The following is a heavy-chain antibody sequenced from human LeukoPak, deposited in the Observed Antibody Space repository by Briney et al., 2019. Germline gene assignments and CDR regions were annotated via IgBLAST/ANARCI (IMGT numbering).Heavy chain of an antibody. D-gene: IGHD1-26*01. J-gene: IGHJ6*02. CDR1: GFTFSNAW. CDR2: IKSKTDGGTT. Sequence: GRSLRLSCAASGFTFSNAWMSWVRQAPGKGLEWVGRIKSKTDGGTTDYAAPVKGRFTISRDDSKNTLYLQMNSLKTEDTAVYYCTTTSGGLVVGATTSYYYYGMDVWGQGTTVTVSS. V-gene: IGHV3-15*01. CDR3: TTTSGGLVVGATTSYYYYGMDV.